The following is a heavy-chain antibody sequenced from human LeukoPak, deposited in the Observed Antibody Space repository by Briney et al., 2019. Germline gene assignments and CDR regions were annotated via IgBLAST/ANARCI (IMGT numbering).Heavy chain of an antibody. CDR1: GFTFSYYA. V-gene: IGHV3-23*01. D-gene: IGHD3-10*01. CDR2: ISNGDGST. Sequence: GGSLRLSCAASGFTFSYYAMSWVRQAPGKGLEWVAVISNGDGSTYYADSVKGRFTVSRDISKNTLYLQMNSLRVEDTAVYYCAKDRSGSYSFGYYYGMDVWGQGTTVTVSS. J-gene: IGHJ6*02. CDR3: AKDRSGSYSFGYYYGMDV.